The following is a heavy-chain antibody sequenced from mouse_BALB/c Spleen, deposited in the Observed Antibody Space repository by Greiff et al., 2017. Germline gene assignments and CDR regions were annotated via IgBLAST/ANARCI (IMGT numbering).Heavy chain of an antibody. J-gene: IGHJ4*01. D-gene: IGHD4-1*01. Sequence: QVTLKVSGPGILQPSQTLSLTCSFSGFSLSTSGMGVSWIRQPSGKGLEWLAHIYWDDDKRYNPSLKSRLTISKDTSSNQVFLKITSVDTADTATYYCARRAGTGYYAMDYWGQGTSVTVSS. CDR2: IYWDDDK. CDR1: GFSLSTSGMG. CDR3: ARRAGTGYYAMDY. V-gene: IGHV8-12*01.